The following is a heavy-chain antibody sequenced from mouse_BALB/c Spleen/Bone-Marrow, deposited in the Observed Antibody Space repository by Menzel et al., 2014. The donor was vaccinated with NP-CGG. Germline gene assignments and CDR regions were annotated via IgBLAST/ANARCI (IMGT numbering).Heavy chain of an antibody. CDR3: ARVYGNYFFAY. V-gene: IGHV3-6*02. CDR2: ISYDGSN. J-gene: IGHJ3*01. Sequence: ESGPGLVKPSQSLSLTCSVTGYSITSGYYWNWIRQFPGNKLEWMGYISYDGSNNYNPSLKNRISITRDTSKNQFFLKLNSVTTEDTATCYCARVYGNYFFAYWGQGTLVTVSA. CDR1: GYSITSGYY. D-gene: IGHD2-10*02.